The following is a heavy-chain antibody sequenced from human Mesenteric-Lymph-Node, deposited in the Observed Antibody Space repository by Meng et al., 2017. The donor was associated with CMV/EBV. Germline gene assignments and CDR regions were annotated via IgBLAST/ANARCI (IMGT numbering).Heavy chain of an antibody. CDR1: GFSLSTSSVR. CDR3: AHDQTGSLDY. CDR2: IYGDDDK. V-gene: IGHV2-5*02. J-gene: IGHJ4*02. Sequence: TCAFSGFSLSTSSVRVGWIRQPPGKALEWLALIYGDDDKRYSPSLKSRLTITKDTSRNQVVLTMTNMDPVDTATYYCAHDQTGSLDYWGQGTLVTVSS. D-gene: IGHD2-15*01.